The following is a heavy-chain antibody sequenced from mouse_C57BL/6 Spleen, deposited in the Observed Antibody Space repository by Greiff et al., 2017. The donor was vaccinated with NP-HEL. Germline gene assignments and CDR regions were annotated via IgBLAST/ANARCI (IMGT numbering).Heavy chain of an antibody. D-gene: IGHD2-2*01. V-gene: IGHV1-15*01. J-gene: IGHJ2*01. CDR1: GYTFTDYE. Sequence: VQVVESGAELVRPGASVTLSCKASGYTFTDYEMHWVKQTPVHGLEWIGAIDPETGGTAYNQKFKGKAILTADKSSSTAYMELRSLTSEDSAVYYCTRWFPGYWGQGTTLTVSS. CDR2: IDPETGGT. CDR3: TRWFPGY.